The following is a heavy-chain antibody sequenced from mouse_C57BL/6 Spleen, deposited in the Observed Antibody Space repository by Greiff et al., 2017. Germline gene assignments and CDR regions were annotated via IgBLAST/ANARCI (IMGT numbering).Heavy chain of an antibody. D-gene: IGHD1-1*01. V-gene: IGHV1-55*01. CDR1: GYTFTSYW. J-gene: IGHJ2*01. Sequence: QVQLQQPGAELVKPGASVKMSCKASGYTFTSYWITWVKQRPGQGLEWIGDIYPGSGSTNCNEKFKSKATLTVDTSSSTAYMQLSSLTSEDSAVYYCARGGDYYGSSPSFDYWGQGTTLTVSS. CDR2: IYPGSGST. CDR3: ARGGDYYGSSPSFDY.